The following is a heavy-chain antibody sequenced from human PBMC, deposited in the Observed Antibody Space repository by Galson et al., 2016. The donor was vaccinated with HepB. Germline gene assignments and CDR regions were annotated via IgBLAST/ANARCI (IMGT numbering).Heavy chain of an antibody. D-gene: IGHD3-16*01. V-gene: IGHV3-33*06. CDR1: GFTFSNHW. Sequence: SLRLSCAASGFTFSNHWMTWVRQAPGKGLEWVAFMWHDGSKTYYPDSLRGRFTISRDTSKNTLYLQIDSLRVEDTAVYYCAKDRGGRHLWSLHGMDVWGQGTTVIVSS. J-gene: IGHJ6*02. CDR2: MWHDGSKT. CDR3: AKDRGGRHLWSLHGMDV.